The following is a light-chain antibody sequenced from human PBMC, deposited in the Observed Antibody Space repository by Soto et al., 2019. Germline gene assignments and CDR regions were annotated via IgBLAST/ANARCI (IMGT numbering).Light chain of an antibody. CDR3: QQYNNYWT. J-gene: IGKJ1*01. Sequence: DIQMTQSPSTLSASVGDRVTITRRASQSVSSRLAWYQQKPGKAPKVLIYKASSLESGVPSRFSGSGSGTEFTLTISSLQPDDFATYYCQQYNNYWTFGQGTKVEIK. CDR2: KAS. V-gene: IGKV1-5*03. CDR1: QSVSSR.